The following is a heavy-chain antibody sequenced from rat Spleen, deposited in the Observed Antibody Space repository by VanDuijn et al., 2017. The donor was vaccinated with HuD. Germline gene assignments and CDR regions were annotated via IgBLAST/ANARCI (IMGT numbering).Heavy chain of an antibody. CDR1: GFSLTSYT. V-gene: IGHV2-72*01. CDR2: IWTDGST. CDR3: ARHTTAAIPFGY. J-gene: IGHJ2*01. Sequence: QVQLKESGPGLVQPSQTLSLTCTVSGFSLTSYTVSWVRQPLGKGLVWMGTIWTDGSTNYNSAVQSRLSISRDTSKSQVFLKMNSLQPEDTGTYYCARHTTAAIPFGYWGQGVMVTVSS. D-gene: IGHD1-2*01.